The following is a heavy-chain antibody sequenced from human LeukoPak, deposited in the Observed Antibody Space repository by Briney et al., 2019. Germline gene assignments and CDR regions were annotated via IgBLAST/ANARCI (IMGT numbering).Heavy chain of an antibody. CDR3: ARYASGSYYWFDP. Sequence: PSETLSLTCGVSGGSISSTNWWTWVRQPPGEGLEWIGEVELSGRTNYNPSLESRVTISVDMSANHISLKLSSVTTADTALYYCARYASGSYYWFDPWGQGTLVTVSS. V-gene: IGHV4-4*02. J-gene: IGHJ5*02. CDR1: GGSISSTNW. CDR2: VELSGRT. D-gene: IGHD3-10*01.